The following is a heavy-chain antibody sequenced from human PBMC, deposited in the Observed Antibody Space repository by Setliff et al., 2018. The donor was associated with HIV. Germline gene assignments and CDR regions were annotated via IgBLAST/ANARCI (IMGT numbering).Heavy chain of an antibody. CDR2: IYFAGSS. Sequence: PSETLSLTCTVSGGSISTYYWSWIRQPPGKGLEWIGSIYFAGSSDNNPSLKSRVAISIDTSENRFSLRLNSVTAADTGVYYCARRGRDGVLIVFATGFDPWGQGTLVTVSS. V-gene: IGHV4-59*08. J-gene: IGHJ5*02. CDR1: GGSISTYY. CDR3: ARRGRDGVLIVFATGFDP. D-gene: IGHD2-8*01.